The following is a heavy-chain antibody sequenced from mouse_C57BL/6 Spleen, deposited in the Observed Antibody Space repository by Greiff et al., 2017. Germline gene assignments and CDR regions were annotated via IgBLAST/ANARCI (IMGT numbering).Heavy chain of an antibody. CDR1: GYTFTGYW. CDR2: ILPGSGST. Sequence: QVQLQQSGAELMKPGASVKLSCKATGYTFTGYWIEWVKQRPGHGLEWIGEILPGSGSTNYNEKFKGKATFTAVNSSNTAYMQLSSLATEDSASYSCARYYCSSSHYFDCWGHGTTLTVSS. J-gene: IGHJ2*01. CDR3: ARYYCSSSHYFDC. D-gene: IGHD1-1*01. V-gene: IGHV1-9*01.